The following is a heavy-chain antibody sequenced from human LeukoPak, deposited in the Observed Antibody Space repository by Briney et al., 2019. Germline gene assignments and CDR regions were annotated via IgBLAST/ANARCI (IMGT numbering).Heavy chain of an antibody. D-gene: IGHD6-25*01. CDR2: INPNTDDR. J-gene: IGHJ4*02. V-gene: IGHV1-8*03. CDR3: ARTTSFTASGYDY. CDR1: GYTSTNYH. Sequence: ASVKVSCKASGYTSTNYHINWVRQATGQGLEWMGWINPNTDDRGYAQRFQGRVTITRDTSRTTAYMELRSLTSEDTAVYFCARTTSFTASGYDYWGQGTLVTVSS.